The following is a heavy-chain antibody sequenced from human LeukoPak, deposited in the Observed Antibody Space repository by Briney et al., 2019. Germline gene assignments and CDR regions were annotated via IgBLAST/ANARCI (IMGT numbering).Heavy chain of an antibody. V-gene: IGHV4-59*01. CDR2: IYYSGST. Sequence: PSETLSLTCTVSGGSISPYYWSWIRQPPGKGLEWIGYIYYSGSTNYNPSLKSRVTMSVDTSKNQFSLKLSSVTAADTAVYYCARYDRGKYFDYWGQGTLVTVSS. D-gene: IGHD3-10*02. CDR3: ARYDRGKYFDY. CDR1: GGSISPYY. J-gene: IGHJ4*02.